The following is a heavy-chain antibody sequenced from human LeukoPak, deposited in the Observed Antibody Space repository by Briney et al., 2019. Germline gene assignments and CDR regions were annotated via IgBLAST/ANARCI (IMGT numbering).Heavy chain of an antibody. J-gene: IGHJ4*02. D-gene: IGHD1-1*01. Sequence: PGGSLRLSCEASGFTFGTFWMSWVRQAPGKGLEWVANINQDGTEKHYLDSVRGRFTISRDNAKKSLYLQMNSLRAEDTAVYFCSSGNYFDSWGQGTLVAVSS. CDR2: INQDGTEK. CDR1: GFTFGTFW. CDR3: SSGNYFDS. V-gene: IGHV3-7*01.